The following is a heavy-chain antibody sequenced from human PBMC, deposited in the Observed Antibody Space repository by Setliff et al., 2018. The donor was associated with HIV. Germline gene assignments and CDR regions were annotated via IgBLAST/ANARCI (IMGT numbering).Heavy chain of an antibody. CDR3: AREIFPQGIVVVVDAFDI. Sequence: GASVKVSCKASGYTFTGYYLHWVRQAPGQGLEWMGWINPNSGGTNYAQKFQGRVTMTRDTSISTAYMELSRLRSDDTAVYYCAREIFPQGIVVVVDAFDIWGQGTMVTVS. D-gene: IGHD3-22*01. CDR1: GYTFTGYY. V-gene: IGHV1-2*02. J-gene: IGHJ3*02. CDR2: INPNSGGT.